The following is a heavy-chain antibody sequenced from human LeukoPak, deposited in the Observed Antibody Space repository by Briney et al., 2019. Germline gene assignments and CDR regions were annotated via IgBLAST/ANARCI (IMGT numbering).Heavy chain of an antibody. CDR3: AREHSSGFHDAFDI. D-gene: IGHD3-22*01. Sequence: NPSETLSLTCTVSGGSISSGGYYWSWIRQHPGKGLEWIGYIYYSGSTYYNPSLKSRVTISVDTSKNQFSLKLSSVTAADTAVYYCAREHSSGFHDAFDIWGQGTMVTVSS. V-gene: IGHV4-31*03. CDR1: GGSISSGGYY. CDR2: IYYSGST. J-gene: IGHJ3*02.